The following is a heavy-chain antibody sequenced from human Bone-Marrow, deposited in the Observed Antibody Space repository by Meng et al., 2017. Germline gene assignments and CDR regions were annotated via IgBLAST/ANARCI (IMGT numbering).Heavy chain of an antibody. CDR1: GGSISSYY. CDR3: ARGQLVVVPAATRDYYYYYGMDV. J-gene: IGHJ6*02. V-gene: IGHV4-59*01. D-gene: IGHD2-2*01. Sequence: SETLSLTCTVSGGSISSYYWSWIRQPPGKGLEWIGYIYYSGSTNYNPSLKSRVTISVDTSKNQFSLKLSSVTAADTAVYYCARGQLVVVPAATRDYYYYYGMDVWGQGTTVTVSS. CDR2: IYYSGST.